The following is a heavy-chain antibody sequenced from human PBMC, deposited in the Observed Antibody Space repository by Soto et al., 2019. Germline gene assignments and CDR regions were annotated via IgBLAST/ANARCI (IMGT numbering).Heavy chain of an antibody. CDR1: GFTFSSYS. J-gene: IGHJ6*03. V-gene: IGHV3-48*01. D-gene: IGHD3-3*01. Sequence: GGSLRLSCAASGFTFSSYSMNWVRQAPGKGLEWVSYISSSSSTIYYADSVKGRFTISRDNAKNSLYLQMNSLRAEDTAVYYCARVSTAQDVLRFLEWSSRNYYYYMDVWGKGTTVTVSS. CDR3: ARVSTAQDVLRFLEWSSRNYYYYMDV. CDR2: ISSSSSTI.